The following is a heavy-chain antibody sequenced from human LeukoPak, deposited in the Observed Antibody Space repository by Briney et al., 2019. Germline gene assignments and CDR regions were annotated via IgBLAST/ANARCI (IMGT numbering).Heavy chain of an antibody. Sequence: GGSLRLSCAASGFTFSSYWMSWVRQAPGKGLEWVAVISYDGSNKYYADSVKGRFTISRDNSKNTLYLQMNSLRAEDTAVYYCARDLSSSWYPPYYYYGMDVWGQGTTVTVSS. V-gene: IGHV3-30*03. CDR2: ISYDGSNK. D-gene: IGHD6-13*01. CDR3: ARDLSSSWYPPYYYYGMDV. CDR1: GFTFSSYW. J-gene: IGHJ6*02.